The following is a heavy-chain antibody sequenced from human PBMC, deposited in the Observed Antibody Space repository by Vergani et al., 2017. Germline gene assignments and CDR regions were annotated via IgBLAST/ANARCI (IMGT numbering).Heavy chain of an antibody. CDR3: ASRGELGGPGSTVTTNNWFDP. V-gene: IGHV4-34*01. J-gene: IGHJ5*02. CDR2: INHSGHT. D-gene: IGHD4-17*01. CDR1: GGSFSGYY. Sequence: QVQLQQWGAGLLKPSETLSLTCAVYGGSFSGYYWSWIRQPPGKGLEWIGEINHSGHTNHNPSLKSRVTISVDTSKNPFSLKLSCVTAADTAVYYCASRGELGGPGSTVTTNNWFDPWGQGTLVTVSS.